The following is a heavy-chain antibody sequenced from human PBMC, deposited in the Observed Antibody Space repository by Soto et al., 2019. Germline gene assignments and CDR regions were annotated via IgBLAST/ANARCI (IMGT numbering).Heavy chain of an antibody. V-gene: IGHV4-30-4*01. CDR3: ARDEGVLWFGHGSGLRGMDV. CDR1: GGSISSGDYY. D-gene: IGHD3-10*01. CDR2: IYYSGST. J-gene: IGHJ6*02. Sequence: PSETLSLTCTVSGGSISSGDYYWSWIRQPPGKGLEWIGYIYYSGSTYYNPSLKSRVTISVDTSKNQFSLKLSSVTAADTAVYYCARDEGVLWFGHGSGLRGMDVWGQGTTVTVSS.